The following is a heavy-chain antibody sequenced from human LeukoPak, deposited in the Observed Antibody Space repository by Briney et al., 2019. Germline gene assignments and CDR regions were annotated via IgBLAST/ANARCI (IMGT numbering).Heavy chain of an antibody. CDR2: ISSLSGTI. J-gene: IGHJ4*02. Sequence: GGSLRLSCVASGFTFSSYSMNWVRQAPGEGLEWVSYISSLSGTIYYADSVKGRFTISRDNAKNSLYLQMDSLRAVDSAVYYCTRDRNGLGYWGQGTLVTVSS. D-gene: IGHD5-24*01. CDR3: TRDRNGLGY. CDR1: GFTFSSYS. V-gene: IGHV3-48*01.